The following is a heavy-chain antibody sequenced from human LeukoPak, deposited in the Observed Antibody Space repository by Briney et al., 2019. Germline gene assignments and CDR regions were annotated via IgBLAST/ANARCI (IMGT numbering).Heavy chain of an antibody. V-gene: IGHV1-18*01. CDR1: GYTFTSYG. CDR3: ARIEPTYYYDSSGGLFYGMDV. CDR2: ISAYNGNT. D-gene: IGHD3-22*01. Sequence: ASVKVSCKASGYTFTSYGISWVRQAPGQGLEWMGWISAYNGNTNYAQKLQGRVTMTTDTSTSTAYMELRSLRSDDTAVYYCARIEPTYYYDSSGGLFYGMDVWGQGTTVTVSS. J-gene: IGHJ6*02.